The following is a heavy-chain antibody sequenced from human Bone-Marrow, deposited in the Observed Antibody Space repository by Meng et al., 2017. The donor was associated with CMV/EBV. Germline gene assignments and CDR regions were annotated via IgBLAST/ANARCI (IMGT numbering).Heavy chain of an antibody. D-gene: IGHD6-13*01. V-gene: IGHV3-15*01. CDR1: GFSFSNYG. CDR2: IKSKTDGGTP. Sequence: GESLKISCAASGFSFSNYGMSWVRQAPGKGLEWVGRIKSKTDGGTPDYAAPVKGRFTISRDDSKNTLYLQMNSLKTEDSAVYYCNKDHGAAGNWGQGTLVTVSS. CDR3: NKDHGAAGN. J-gene: IGHJ4*02.